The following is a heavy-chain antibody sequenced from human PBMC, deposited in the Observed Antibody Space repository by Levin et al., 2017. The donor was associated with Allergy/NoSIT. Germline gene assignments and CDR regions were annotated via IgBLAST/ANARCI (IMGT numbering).Heavy chain of an antibody. CDR3: TRYSQIVWGSYSGWFDP. J-gene: IGHJ5*02. CDR1: GFTFGDYA. CDR2: IRSKAYGGTT. V-gene: IGHV3-49*04. D-gene: IGHD3-16*01. Sequence: PGGSLRLSCTASGFTFGDYAMSWVRQAPGKGLEWVGFIRSKAYGGTTEYAASVKGRFTISRDDSKSIAYLQMNSLKTEDTAVYYCTRYSQIVWGSYSGWFDPWGQGTLVTVSS.